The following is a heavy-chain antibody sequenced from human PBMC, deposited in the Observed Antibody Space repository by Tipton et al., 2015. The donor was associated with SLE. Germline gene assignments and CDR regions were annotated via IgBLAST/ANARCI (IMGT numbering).Heavy chain of an antibody. V-gene: IGHV3-53*05. D-gene: IGHD1-26*01. CDR3: ASLYSGSYYAFDY. CDR2: IYSGGST. Sequence: GSLRLSCAASGFTVSSNYMSWVRQAPGKGLEWVSVIYSGGSTYYADSVKGRFTISRDNSKNTLYLQMNSLRAEDTAVYYCASLYSGSYYAFDYWGQGTLVTVSS. CDR1: GFTVSSNY. J-gene: IGHJ4*02.